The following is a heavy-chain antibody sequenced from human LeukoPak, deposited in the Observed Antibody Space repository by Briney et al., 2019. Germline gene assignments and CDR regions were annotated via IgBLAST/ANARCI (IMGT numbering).Heavy chain of an antibody. CDR3: ARRQLGPGYFDY. Sequence: GSLRLSCVASGFTVSRNYMSWVRQAPGKGLEWIGSIYYSGSTYYNPSLKSRVTISVDTSKNQFSLKLSSVTAADTAVYYCARRQLGPGYFDYWGQGTLVTVSS. D-gene: IGHD3-10*01. J-gene: IGHJ4*02. CDR1: SGFTVSRNY. V-gene: IGHV4-39*01. CDR2: IYYSGST.